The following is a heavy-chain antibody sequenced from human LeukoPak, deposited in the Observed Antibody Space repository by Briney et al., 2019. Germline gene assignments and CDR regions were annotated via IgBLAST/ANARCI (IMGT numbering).Heavy chain of an antibody. CDR1: GFTFSSYA. CDR3: AKAEESGYTHYGMDV. CDR2: IGGNGGGT. D-gene: IGHD5-18*01. J-gene: IGHJ6*02. V-gene: IGHV3-23*01. Sequence: PGGSLRLSCAASGFTFSSYAMSWVRQAPGKGLEWVSAIGGNGGGTYYADSVKGRFTISRDSSKNTLFLQINSLRADDTAVYYCAKAEESGYTHYGMDVWGQGTTVTVSS.